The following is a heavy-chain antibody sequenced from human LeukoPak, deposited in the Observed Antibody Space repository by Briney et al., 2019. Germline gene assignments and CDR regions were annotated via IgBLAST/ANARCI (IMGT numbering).Heavy chain of an antibody. Sequence: VASVKVSCKGSGYNFNNYGISWVRQAPGQGLEWMGWISGYNGNTKSAQKFQGRVTITADKSTSTAYMELSSLRSEDTAVYYCARGMVVVPAAPFDPWGQGTLVTVSS. CDR1: GYNFNNYG. V-gene: IGHV1-18*01. CDR3: ARGMVVVPAAPFDP. CDR2: ISGYNGNT. J-gene: IGHJ5*02. D-gene: IGHD2-2*01.